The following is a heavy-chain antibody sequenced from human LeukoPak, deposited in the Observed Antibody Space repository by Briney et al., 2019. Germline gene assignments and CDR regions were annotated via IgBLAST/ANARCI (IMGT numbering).Heavy chain of an antibody. CDR2: ISSSSSYI. CDR1: GFTFSSYS. V-gene: IGHV3-21*01. D-gene: IGHD2-15*01. Sequence: PGGSLRLSCAASGFTFSSYSMSWVRQAPGKGLEWVSSISSSSSYIYYADSVKGRFTISRDNAKNSLYLQMNSLRAEDTAVYYCAREYCSGGSCYFAYYYGMDVWGQGTTVTVSS. CDR3: AREYCSGGSCYFAYYYGMDV. J-gene: IGHJ6*02.